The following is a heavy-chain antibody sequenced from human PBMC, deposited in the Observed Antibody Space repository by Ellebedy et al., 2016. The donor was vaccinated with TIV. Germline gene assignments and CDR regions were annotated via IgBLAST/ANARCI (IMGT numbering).Heavy chain of an antibody. Sequence: SETLSLTXTVSGGSITSGGYYWSWIRQHPGKGLEWIGYIHYSGYTYYNPSLKSRSTLSIDTSKKQFSLNLSSVTAADTAVYYCARGPPRGCSSSSCYAGGEYWGQGILVTVSS. D-gene: IGHD2-2*01. V-gene: IGHV4-31*03. CDR1: GGSITSGGYY. CDR2: IHYSGYT. CDR3: ARGPPRGCSSSSCYAGGEY. J-gene: IGHJ4*02.